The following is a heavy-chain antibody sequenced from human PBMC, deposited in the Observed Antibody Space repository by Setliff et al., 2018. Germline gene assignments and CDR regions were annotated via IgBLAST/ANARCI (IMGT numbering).Heavy chain of an antibody. CDR3: ARGRGFSGLESTVDFFEN. CDR2: MNPNNDDT. D-gene: IGHD6-19*01. CDR1: GYSFTTHD. V-gene: IGHV1-8*01. J-gene: IGHJ4*02. Sequence: ASVKVSCKASGYSFTTHDINWVRQAPGQGLEWMGWMNPNNDDTGSAHKFQDRVTMTVNRAISTAYLELSGLTPDDTAVYFCARGRGFSGLESTVDFFENWGPGTLVTVSS.